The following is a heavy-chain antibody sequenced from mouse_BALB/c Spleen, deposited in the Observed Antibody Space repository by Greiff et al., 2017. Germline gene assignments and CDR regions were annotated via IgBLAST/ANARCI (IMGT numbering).Heavy chain of an antibody. D-gene: IGHD1-1*01. J-gene: IGHJ3*01. V-gene: IGHV5-9*03. CDR3: AREYYGSRPWFAY. Sequence: DVMLVESGGGLVKPGGSLKLSCAASGFTFSSYTMSWVRQTPEKRLEWVATISSGGGNTYYPDSVKGRFTISRDNAKNNLYLQMSSLRSEDTALYYCAREYYGSRPWFAYWGQGTLVTVSA. CDR1: GFTFSSYT. CDR2: ISSGGGNT.